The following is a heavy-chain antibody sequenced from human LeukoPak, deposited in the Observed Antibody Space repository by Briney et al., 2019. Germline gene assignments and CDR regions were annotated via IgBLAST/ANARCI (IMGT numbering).Heavy chain of an antibody. CDR2: IYYSGST. V-gene: IGHV4-39*01. CDR3: ASSPGYYFDY. CDR1: GGSISSSSYY. Sequence: SETLSLTCTVSGGSISSSSYYWGWIRQPPGKGLEWIGSIYYSGSTYYNPSLKSRVTISVDTSKNQFSLKLSSVTAADTAVYYCASSPGYYFDYWGQGTPVTVSS. J-gene: IGHJ4*02.